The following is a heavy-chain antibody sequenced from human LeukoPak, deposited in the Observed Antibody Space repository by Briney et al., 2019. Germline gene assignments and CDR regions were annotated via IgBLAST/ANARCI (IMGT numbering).Heavy chain of an antibody. CDR1: GFTFSSYA. V-gene: IGHV3-30*18. CDR2: MSYDGSKK. D-gene: IGHD3-22*01. CDR3: AKDLDSSGYSY. J-gene: IGHJ4*02. Sequence: AGGSLRLSCAASGFTFSSYAMHWVRQAPGKGLEWVAVMSYDGSKKYYADSVKGRFTISRDSSKSTLNLQMNSLRAEDTAVYYCAKDLDSSGYSYWGQGTLVTVSS.